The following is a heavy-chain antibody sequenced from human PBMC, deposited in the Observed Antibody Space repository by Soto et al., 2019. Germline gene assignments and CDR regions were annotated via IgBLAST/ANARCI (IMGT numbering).Heavy chain of an antibody. CDR1: GLTVGSSY. CDR3: ARATEPAYSSAIFFDI. J-gene: IGHJ4*02. CDR2: IYSAGST. D-gene: IGHD5-18*01. Sequence: PXGSLRVSCASSGLTVGSSYMSLVLQAPGKGLQWVSVIYSAGSTYYANSVKGRFTISRDISTNMVYLQMSSLTDEDTAVYYRARATEPAYSSAIFFDICGQGALVTVSS. V-gene: IGHV3-53*01.